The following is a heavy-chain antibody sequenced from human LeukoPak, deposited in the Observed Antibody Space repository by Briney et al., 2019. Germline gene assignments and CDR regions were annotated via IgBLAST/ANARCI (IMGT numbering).Heavy chain of an antibody. CDR2: ISAYNGNT. D-gene: IGHD3-22*01. V-gene: IGHV1-18*01. CDR1: GYTFTSYG. Sequence: GVSVKVSCKASGYTFTSYGISWVRQAPGQGLEWMGWISAYNGNTNYAQKLQGRVTMTTDTSTSTAYMELRSLRSDDTAVYYCARDDAYFGYDSCGHYSGYWGQGTLVTVSS. CDR3: ARDDAYFGYDSCGHYSGY. J-gene: IGHJ4*02.